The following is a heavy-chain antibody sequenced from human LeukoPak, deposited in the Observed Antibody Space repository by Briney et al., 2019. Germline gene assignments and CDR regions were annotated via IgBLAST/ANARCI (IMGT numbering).Heavy chain of an antibody. CDR3: ATDESNSFFF. J-gene: IGHJ4*02. V-gene: IGHV3-15*01. CDR2: ITSKTDGGIT. D-gene: IGHD2/OR15-2a*01. CDR1: GFTFTNAW. Sequence: KPGGSLRLSCAASGFTFTNAWMSWVRQAPGKGLEWVGRITSKTDGGITDSAAPVKGRFTVSRDDSKNTLFLQMSSLRTEDTAVYYCATDESNSFFFWGQGTLVTVSS.